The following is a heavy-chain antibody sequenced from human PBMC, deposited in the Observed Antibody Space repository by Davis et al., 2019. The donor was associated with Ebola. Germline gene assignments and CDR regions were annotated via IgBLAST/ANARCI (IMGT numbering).Heavy chain of an antibody. V-gene: IGHV2-5*02. D-gene: IGHD2-15*01. J-gene: IGHJ4*02. CDR2: IYWDDDK. CDR3: AHMGYCSGGSCYPSRRGYFDY. Sequence: SGPTLVKPTQTLTLTCTFSGFSLSTSGVGVGWIRQPPGKALEWLALIYWDDDKRYSPSLKSRLTITKDTSKNQVVLTMTNMDPVDTATYYCAHMGYCSGGSCYPSRRGYFDYWGQGTLVTVSS. CDR1: GFSLSTSGVG.